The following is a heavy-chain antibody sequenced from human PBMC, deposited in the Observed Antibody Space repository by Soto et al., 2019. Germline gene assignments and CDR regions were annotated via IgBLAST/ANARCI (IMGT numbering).Heavy chain of an antibody. D-gene: IGHD6-13*01. Sequence: SVKVSCKASGGTFSSYAISWVRQAPGQGLEWMGGIIPIFGTANYAQKFQGRVTITADESTSTAHMELSSLRSEDTAVYYCARGARIAAAHFDYWGQGTLVTVSS. V-gene: IGHV1-69*13. CDR3: ARGARIAAAHFDY. J-gene: IGHJ4*02. CDR1: GGTFSSYA. CDR2: IIPIFGTA.